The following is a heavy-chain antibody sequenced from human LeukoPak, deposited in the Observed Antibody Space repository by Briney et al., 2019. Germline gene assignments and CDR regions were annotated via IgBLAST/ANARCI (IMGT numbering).Heavy chain of an antibody. V-gene: IGHV3-30*04. CDR1: GFPFSSYA. Sequence: GGSLRLSCAASGFPFSSYAMHWVRQAPGKGLEWVAVISYDGSNKYYADSVKGRFTISRDNSKNTLYLQMNSLRAEDTAVYYCASFREEGYWGQGTLVTVSS. CDR3: ASFREEGY. J-gene: IGHJ4*02. D-gene: IGHD3-10*01. CDR2: ISYDGSNK.